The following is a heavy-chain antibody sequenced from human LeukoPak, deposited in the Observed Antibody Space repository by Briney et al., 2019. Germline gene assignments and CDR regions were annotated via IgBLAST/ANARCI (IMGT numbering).Heavy chain of an antibody. CDR3: AREKASTTGTADYDY. Sequence: PGGSLRLSCAASGFTFSSYSMNWVRQAPGKGLEWVSSISTSSSYIYYADSVKGRFTSSRDNAKKSLYLQMNSLRAGDTAVYYCAREKASTTGTADYDYWGQGTLVTVSS. V-gene: IGHV3-21*01. D-gene: IGHD1-1*01. CDR2: ISTSSSYI. J-gene: IGHJ4*02. CDR1: GFTFSSYS.